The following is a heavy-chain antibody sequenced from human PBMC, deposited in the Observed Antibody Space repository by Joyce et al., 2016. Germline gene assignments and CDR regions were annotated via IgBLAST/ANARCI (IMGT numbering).Heavy chain of an antibody. Sequence: QLLQSGPGVKKPGPSVKFSCQASGGDFTSYAYNLVRQAPGQGLEWVGGIIPLSPSPNYAQIVHVGASISADNGTDTVYLTWRSLRNDDTAIYYCARVQLISPAYIRRSGGRQAFGLWGQGTFVSVSS. CDR3: ARVQLISPAYIRRSGGRQAFGL. V-gene: IGHV1-69*06. CDR1: GGDFTSYA. J-gene: IGHJ1*01. CDR2: IIPLSPSP. D-gene: IGHD3-10*01.